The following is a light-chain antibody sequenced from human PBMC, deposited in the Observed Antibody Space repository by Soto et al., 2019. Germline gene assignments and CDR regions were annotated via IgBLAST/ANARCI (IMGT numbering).Light chain of an antibody. CDR2: EVT. CDR3: CADTSSTRYG. CDR1: SSDGGGYNY. V-gene: IGLV2-14*01. J-gene: IGLJ1*01. Sequence: QSVLTQPDSASGSSGQSITISCTGTSSDGGGYNYVSWYQQYPGKAPKVMIYEVTNRPSGASNRFSGSKSGNTASLTISGLQVEDEADYYCCADTSSTRYGFGRGTKVTVL.